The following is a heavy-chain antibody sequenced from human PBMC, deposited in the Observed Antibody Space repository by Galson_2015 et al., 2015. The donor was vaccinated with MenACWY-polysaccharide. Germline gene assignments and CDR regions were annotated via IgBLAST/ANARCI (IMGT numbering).Heavy chain of an antibody. Sequence: SLRLSCAASGFTFSNYAMSWVRQAPGKGLEWVSTIGGSGSNTHYADSVKGGFTISRDNSKNTLSLQMNSLRAEDTAVYYCARVRYSTGKYQFDYWGQGTLVAVSS. CDR1: GFTFSNYA. V-gene: IGHV3-23*01. D-gene: IGHD2-2*01. CDR2: IGGSGSNT. CDR3: ARVRYSTGKYQFDY. J-gene: IGHJ4*02.